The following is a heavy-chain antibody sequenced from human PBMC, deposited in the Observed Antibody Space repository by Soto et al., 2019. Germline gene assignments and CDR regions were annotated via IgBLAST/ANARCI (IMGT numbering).Heavy chain of an antibody. CDR3: ARERTLQSVGGIFAVPDY. CDR1: GGSVSSGSYY. CDR2: IYYSGST. V-gene: IGHV4-61*01. J-gene: IGHJ4*02. D-gene: IGHD2-15*01. Sequence: PSETLSLTCTVSGGSVSSGSYYWSWIRQPPGKGLEWIGYIYYSGSTNYNPSLKSRVTISVDTSKNQFSLKLSSVTAADTAVYYCARERTLQSVGGIFAVPDYWGQGTLVTVSS.